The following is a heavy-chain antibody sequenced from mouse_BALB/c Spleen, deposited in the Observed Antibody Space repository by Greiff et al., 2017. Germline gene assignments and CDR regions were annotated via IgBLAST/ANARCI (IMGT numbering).Heavy chain of an antibody. CDR3: ARAGPYYGNPYWYFDV. D-gene: IGHD2-10*01. CDR2: ISYDGSN. J-gene: IGHJ1*01. Sequence: EVQLQESGPGLVKPSQSLSLTCSVTGYSITSGYYWNWIRQFPGNKLEWMGYISYDGSNNYNPSLKNRISITRDTSKNQFFLKLNSVTTEDTATYYCARAGPYYGNPYWYFDVWGAGTTVTVYS. CDR1: GYSITSGYY. V-gene: IGHV3-6*02.